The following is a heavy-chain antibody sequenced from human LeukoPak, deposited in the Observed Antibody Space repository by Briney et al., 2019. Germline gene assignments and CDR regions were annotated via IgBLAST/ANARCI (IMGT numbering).Heavy chain of an antibody. D-gene: IGHD6-13*01. CDR2: IYSGGST. Sequence: GGSLRLSCAASGFTFSSYAMSWVRQAPGKGLEWVSVIYSGGSTYYADSVKGRFTISRDNSKNTLYLQMNSLRAEDTAVYYCAKEYSSSWFHPYYGMDVWGQGTTVTVSS. V-gene: IGHV3-23*03. CDR1: GFTFSSYA. CDR3: AKEYSSSWFHPYYGMDV. J-gene: IGHJ6*02.